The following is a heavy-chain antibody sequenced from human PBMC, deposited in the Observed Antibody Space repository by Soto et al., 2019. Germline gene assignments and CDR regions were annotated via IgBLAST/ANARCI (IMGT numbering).Heavy chain of an antibody. J-gene: IGHJ3*02. V-gene: IGHV3-23*01. CDR3: ARDRRGRQLVPNAFDI. Sequence: PGGSLRLSCAASGFTFSSYAMSWVRQAPGKGLEWVSAISGSGGSTYYADSVKGRFTISRDNAKNSLYLQMNSLRAEDTAMYYCARDRRGRQLVPNAFDIWGQGTMVTVSS. D-gene: IGHD6-13*01. CDR1: GFTFSSYA. CDR2: ISGSGGST.